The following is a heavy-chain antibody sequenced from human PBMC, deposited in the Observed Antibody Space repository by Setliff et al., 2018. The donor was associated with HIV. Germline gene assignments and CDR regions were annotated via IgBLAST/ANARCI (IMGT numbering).Heavy chain of an antibody. CDR3: ARGWFGGYYFDY. V-gene: IGHV4-34*01. CDR2: INHSGST. Sequence: SETLSLTCAVYVESFSGFYWSWICQPPGKGLEWIGEINHSGSTNYNPSLKSRVTISVDTSKNQFSLKLSFVTAADTAVYYCARGWFGGYYFDYWGQGTLVTVSS. D-gene: IGHD3-10*01. J-gene: IGHJ4*02. CDR1: VESFSGFY.